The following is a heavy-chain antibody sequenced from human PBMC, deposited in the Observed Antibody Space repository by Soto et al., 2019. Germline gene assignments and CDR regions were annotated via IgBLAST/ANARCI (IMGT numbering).Heavy chain of an antibody. CDR2: IYYSGST. V-gene: IGHV4-59*08. D-gene: IGHD4-17*01. J-gene: IGHJ4*02. CDR1: GGSISSYY. Sequence: SSETLSLTCTVSGGSISSYYWSWIRQPPGKGLEWIGYIYYSGSTNYNPSLNSRVTISVDTSKNQFSLKLSSVTAADTAVYYCARRYGDCFDYWGQGTLVTVSS. CDR3: ARRYGDCFDY.